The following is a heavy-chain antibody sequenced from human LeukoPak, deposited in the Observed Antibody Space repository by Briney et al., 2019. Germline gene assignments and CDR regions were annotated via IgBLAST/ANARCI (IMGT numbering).Heavy chain of an antibody. V-gene: IGHV5-51*01. CDR3: ARHRLAARPPDAFDI. D-gene: IGHD6-6*01. CDR2: IYPGDSDT. Sequence: GESLKISCKGSGYSFTSYWIGWVRQMPGKGLEWMGIIYPGDSDTRYSPSFQGQVTISADKSISTAYLQWSSLRASDTAMYYCARHRLAARPPDAFDIWGQGTMVTVSS. CDR1: GYSFTSYW. J-gene: IGHJ3*02.